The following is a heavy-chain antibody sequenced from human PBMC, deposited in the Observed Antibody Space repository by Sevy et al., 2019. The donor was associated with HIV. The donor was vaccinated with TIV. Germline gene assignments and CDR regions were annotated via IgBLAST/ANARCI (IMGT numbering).Heavy chain of an antibody. CDR3: ARNKSRREGEYWFDP. D-gene: IGHD1-26*01. Sequence: SETLSLTCTVSGGSISSGAYYWSWIRQHPGTGLECIGHIYYTGSTYHNPSLRSRVTMSVDTSKNQFSLRLSSVTAADTAVYYCARNKSRREGEYWFDPWGQGTLVTVSS. J-gene: IGHJ5*02. V-gene: IGHV4-31*03. CDR2: IYYTGST. CDR1: GGSISSGAYY.